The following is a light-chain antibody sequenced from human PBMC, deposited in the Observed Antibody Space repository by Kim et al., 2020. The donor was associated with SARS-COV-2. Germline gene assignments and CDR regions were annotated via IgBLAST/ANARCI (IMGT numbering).Light chain of an antibody. Sequence: QLVLTQSPSASASLGASVKLTCTLSSGHSSYAIAWHQQQPEEGPRYLMKLNSDGSHSKGDGIPDRFSGSSSGAERYLTISSLQSEDEADYYCQTWGTGMGVFGGGTQVTVL. J-gene: IGLJ3*02. CDR1: SGHSSYA. CDR3: QTWGTGMGV. CDR2: LNSDGSH. V-gene: IGLV4-69*01.